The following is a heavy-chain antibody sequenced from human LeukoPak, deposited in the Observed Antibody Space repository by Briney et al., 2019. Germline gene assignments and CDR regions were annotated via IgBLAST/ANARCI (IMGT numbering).Heavy chain of an antibody. CDR1: GHTFTKYV. CDR3: ARDDCGDTCYPGGY. V-gene: IGHV1-3*01. D-gene: IGHD2-21*01. Sequence: ASVKVSCKASGHTFTKYVVHWVRQAPGQRPEWMGWINAGNGDTKYSQNFQDRVTITRDTSANTAYMELSSLTSEDTALYYCARDDCGDTCYPGGYWGQGTLVTVSS. J-gene: IGHJ4*02. CDR2: INAGNGDT.